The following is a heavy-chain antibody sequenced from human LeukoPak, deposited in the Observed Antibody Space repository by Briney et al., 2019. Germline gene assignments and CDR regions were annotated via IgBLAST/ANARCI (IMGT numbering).Heavy chain of an antibody. V-gene: IGHV1-18*04. CDR2: ISAYNGNT. CDR1: GYTFSSYY. CDR3: ARVTDGGYDDTPTDYYYGMDV. D-gene: IGHD5-12*01. J-gene: IGHJ6*02. Sequence: GASVKVSCKASGYTFSSYYVHWVRQAPGQGLEWMGWISAYNGNTNYAQKLQGRVTMTTDTSTSTAYMELRSLRSDDTAVYYCARVTDGGYDDTPTDYYYGMDVWGQGTTVTVSS.